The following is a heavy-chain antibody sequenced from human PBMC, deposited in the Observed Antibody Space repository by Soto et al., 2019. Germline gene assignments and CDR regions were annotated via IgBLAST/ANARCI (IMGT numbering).Heavy chain of an antibody. CDR2: ISSSSSYI. Sequence: EVQLVESGGGLVKPGGSLRLSCAASGFTFSSYSMNWVRQAPGKGLEWVSSISSSSSYIYYADSVKGRFTISRDNAKNSLYLQMNSLRAEDTAVYYCARIGLYDFWSGYGSMDVWGQGTTVTVSS. V-gene: IGHV3-21*01. CDR3: ARIGLYDFWSGYGSMDV. J-gene: IGHJ6*02. D-gene: IGHD3-3*01. CDR1: GFTFSSYS.